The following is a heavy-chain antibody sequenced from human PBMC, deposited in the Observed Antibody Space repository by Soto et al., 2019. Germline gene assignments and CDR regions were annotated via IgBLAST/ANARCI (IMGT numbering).Heavy chain of an antibody. CDR2: ISAYNGNT. Sequence: QVQLVQSGAEVKKPGASVKVSCKASGYTFTSYGISWVRQAPGQGLAWMGWISAYNGNTNYAQKLQGRVTMTTDTSTSTAYMELRSLRSDDTAVYYCARADLSGSGSYYDYYYGMDVWGQGTTVTVSS. D-gene: IGHD1-26*01. CDR3: ARADLSGSGSYYDYYYGMDV. CDR1: GYTFTSYG. J-gene: IGHJ6*02. V-gene: IGHV1-18*01.